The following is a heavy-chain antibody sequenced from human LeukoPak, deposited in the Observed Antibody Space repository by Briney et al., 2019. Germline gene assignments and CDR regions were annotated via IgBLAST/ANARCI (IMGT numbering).Heavy chain of an antibody. D-gene: IGHD2-8*01. CDR2: IKQDGSEK. V-gene: IGHV3-7*01. J-gene: IGHJ4*02. Sequence: GGSLRLSCAASGFTFSSYWMSWVRQAPGKGLEWVANIKQDGSEKYYVDSVKGRFTISRDNAKNSLYLQMNSLRAEDTAVYYCAREYCTNGVCYSYYFDYWGQGTLVTVSS. CDR3: AREYCTNGVCYSYYFDY. CDR1: GFTFSSYW.